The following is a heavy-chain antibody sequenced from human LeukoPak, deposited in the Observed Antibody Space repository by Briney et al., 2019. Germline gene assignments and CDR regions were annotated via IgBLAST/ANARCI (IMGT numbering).Heavy chain of an antibody. Sequence: GGSLRLSCAASGFTFSSYSMNWVRQAPGKGLEWVSYISSSSNTIYYADSVKGRFTISRDNAKNSLYLQMNSLRAEDTAVYYCARVRGESPRWFDPWGQGTLVTVSS. J-gene: IGHJ5*02. V-gene: IGHV3-48*01. CDR2: ISSSSNTI. D-gene: IGHD3-10*01. CDR1: GFTFSSYS. CDR3: ARVRGESPRWFDP.